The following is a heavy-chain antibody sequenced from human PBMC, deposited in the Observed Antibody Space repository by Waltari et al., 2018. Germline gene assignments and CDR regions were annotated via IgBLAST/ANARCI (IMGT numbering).Heavy chain of an antibody. CDR2: IKQDAREK. J-gene: IGHJ4*01. V-gene: IGHV3-7*01. CDR3: AASVGVAPNY. D-gene: IGHD6-19*01. CDR1: GFTFNNYW. Sequence: EVQLVESGGGLVQPGGSLRLSCPAFGFTFNNYWMPWVRQAPGKGVEWVDDIKQDAREKYYVESVKGRFTISRDNTKNSLYLQMNSLRAEDTAVYYCAASVGVAPNYWGHGTLVTVSS.